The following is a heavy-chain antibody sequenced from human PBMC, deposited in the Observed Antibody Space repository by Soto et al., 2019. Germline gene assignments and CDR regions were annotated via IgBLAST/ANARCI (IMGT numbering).Heavy chain of an antibody. D-gene: IGHD1-26*01. J-gene: IGHJ3*02. CDR3: ATERVGRYVYSAFDI. Sequence: PSETLSLTCTVSGGSVSSGSYYWSWIRQPPGKGLEWIGYIYYSGSTNYNPSLKSRVTISVDTSKNQFSLKLSSVTAADTAVYYCATERVGRYVYSAFDIWGQGTMVTVSS. V-gene: IGHV4-61*01. CDR1: GGSVSSGSYY. CDR2: IYYSGST.